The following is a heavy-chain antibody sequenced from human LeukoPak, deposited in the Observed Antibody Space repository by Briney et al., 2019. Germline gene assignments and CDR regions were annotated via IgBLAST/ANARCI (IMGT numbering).Heavy chain of an antibody. D-gene: IGHD6-6*01. CDR3: AKGAPPVAARGVDY. Sequence: GGSLRLSCAASGFTFSSYGMHWVRQAPGKGLEWVAFIRYDGSNKYYADSVKGRFTISRDNSKNTLYLQMNSLRTEDTAVYYCAKGAPPVAARGVDYWGQGTLVTVSS. J-gene: IGHJ4*02. CDR2: IRYDGSNK. CDR1: GFTFSSYG. V-gene: IGHV3-30*02.